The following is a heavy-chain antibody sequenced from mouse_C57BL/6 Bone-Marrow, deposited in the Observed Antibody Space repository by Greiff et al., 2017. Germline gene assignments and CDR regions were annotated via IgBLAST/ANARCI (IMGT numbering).Heavy chain of an antibody. Sequence: EVKLVESGGGLVKPGGSLKLSCAASGFTFSSYTMSWVRQTPEKRLEWVATISGGGGNTYYTDSVKGRFTISRDNAKHTLYLQMSSLRAEDTALYYCATGTAYRGQGTLGTVSA. CDR2: ISGGGGNT. CDR3: ATGTAY. CDR1: GFTFSSYT. V-gene: IGHV5-9*01. D-gene: IGHD4-1*01. J-gene: IGHJ3*01.